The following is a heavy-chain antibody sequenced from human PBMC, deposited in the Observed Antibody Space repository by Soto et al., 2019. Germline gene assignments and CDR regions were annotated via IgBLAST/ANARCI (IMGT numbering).Heavy chain of an antibody. CDR2: MTYSGST. V-gene: IGHV4-59*08. J-gene: IGHJ4*02. Sequence: QVHLQESGPGLLKPSETLSLTCTVSGGSISSYYCSWIRQPPGKGLEWIGYMTYSGSTNYNPSLKSRVTIYLDTSTNQFSLRLSSVPAADTAVYYCARRAREDWSLDYWGQGTLVTVSS. D-gene: IGHD3-9*01. CDR1: GGSISSYY. CDR3: ARRAREDWSLDY.